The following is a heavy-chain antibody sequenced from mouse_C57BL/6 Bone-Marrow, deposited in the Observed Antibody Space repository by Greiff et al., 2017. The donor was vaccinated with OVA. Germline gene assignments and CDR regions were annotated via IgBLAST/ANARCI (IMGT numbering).Heavy chain of an antibody. D-gene: IGHD2-1*01. CDR2: IWTGGGT. CDR1: GFSLTSYA. CDR3: AHYGKGIYYAMDY. J-gene: IGHJ4*01. V-gene: IGHV2-9-1*01. Sequence: VQVVESGPGLVAPSQSLSITCTVSGFSLTSYAISWVRQPPGKGLEWLGVIWTGGGTNYNSALKSRLSISKDNSKSQVFLKMNSLQTDDTARYYCAHYGKGIYYAMDYWGQGTSVTVSS.